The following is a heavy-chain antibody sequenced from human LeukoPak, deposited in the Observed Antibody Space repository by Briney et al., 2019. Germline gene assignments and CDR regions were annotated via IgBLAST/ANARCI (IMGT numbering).Heavy chain of an antibody. V-gene: IGHV1-69*04. J-gene: IGHJ3*02. CDR1: GGTFSSYA. CDR2: IIPILGIA. CDR3: ARDPQQLVPYAFDI. D-gene: IGHD6-13*01. Sequence: SVKVSCKASGGTFSSYAISWVRQAPGQGLEWMGRIIPILGIANYARKFQGRVTITADKSTSTAYMELSSLRSEDTAVYYCARDPQQLVPYAFDIWGQGTMVTVSS.